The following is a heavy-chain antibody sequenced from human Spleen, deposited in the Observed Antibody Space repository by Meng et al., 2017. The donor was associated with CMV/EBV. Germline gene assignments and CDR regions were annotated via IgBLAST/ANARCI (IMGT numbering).Heavy chain of an antibody. Sequence: VYGGSFSSYSRSWIRQPPGQGLEWMGKIIHIVRTTYNPSLYRRVTISVDTYNTQTSLMVRTVTAADTAVYYCAVDRRTDSTIWFDPWGQGTLVTVSS. CDR3: AVDRRTDSTIWFDP. J-gene: IGHJ5*02. CDR2: IIHIVRT. CDR1: GGSFSSYS. D-gene: IGHD1-14*01. V-gene: IGHV4-34*12.